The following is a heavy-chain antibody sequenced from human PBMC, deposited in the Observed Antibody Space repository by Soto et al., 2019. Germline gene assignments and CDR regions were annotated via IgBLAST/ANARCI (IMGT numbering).Heavy chain of an antibody. D-gene: IGHD3-10*01. CDR3: ARDRGGADPYFDY. J-gene: IGHJ4*02. Sequence: QVPLQESGPGLVKPSQTLSLTCTVSGGSISSSGYYWSWIRQHPGKGLEWIGYIYYSGYTSYNPSHKSRVTMSVDTSKGQFSLKLSSVTAADTAVYYCARDRGGADPYFDYWGQGILVTVSS. CDR2: IYYSGYT. CDR1: GGSISSSGYY. V-gene: IGHV4-31*03.